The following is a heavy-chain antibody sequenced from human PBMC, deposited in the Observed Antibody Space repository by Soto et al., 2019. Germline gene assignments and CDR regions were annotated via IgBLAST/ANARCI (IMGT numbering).Heavy chain of an antibody. CDR2: ISYDGSNK. V-gene: IGHV3-30-3*01. CDR3: ARELYSDDRWFDS. Sequence: GGSLRLSCAASGITFSSYAMNWVRQAPGKGLEWVAGISYDGSNKYYADSVKGRFTISRDNSKNTLYLQMSSLRAEDTALYYCARELYSDDRWFDSWGQGTQVTVS. D-gene: IGHD6-13*01. J-gene: IGHJ5*01. CDR1: GITFSSYA.